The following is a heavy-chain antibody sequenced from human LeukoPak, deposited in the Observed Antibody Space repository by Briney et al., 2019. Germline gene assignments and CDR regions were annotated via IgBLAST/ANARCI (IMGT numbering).Heavy chain of an antibody. D-gene: IGHD3-22*01. J-gene: IGHJ4*02. CDR1: GYTFTGYY. V-gene: IGHV1-2*02. Sequence: ASVKVSCKSSGYTFTGYYMHWVRQAPGQGLEWMAWINPNSGGTKYAQKFQGRVTMTRDTSISTAYMELSRLRFDDTAVYYCARLDSSGYLVLDLDHWCQGTVVTVSS. CDR2: INPNSGGT. CDR3: ARLDSSGYLVLDLDH.